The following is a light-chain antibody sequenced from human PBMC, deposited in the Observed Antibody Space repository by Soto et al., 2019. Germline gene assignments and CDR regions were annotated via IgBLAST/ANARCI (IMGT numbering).Light chain of an antibody. CDR1: QSIRHY. CDR2: DAS. V-gene: IGKV1-5*01. Sequence: DIQMTQSPPTLSASVGDRVTITCRASQSIRHYLAWYQQMPGKAPKLLIYDASTLQSGVPSRFSGSGSGTEFTLTISSLQPDDFGTYFCQHHNSYSQTFGQGTKVDIK. J-gene: IGKJ1*01. CDR3: QHHNSYSQT.